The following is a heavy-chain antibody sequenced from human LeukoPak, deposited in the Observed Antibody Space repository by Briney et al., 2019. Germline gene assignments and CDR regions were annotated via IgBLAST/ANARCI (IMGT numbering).Heavy chain of an antibody. D-gene: IGHD5-12*01. V-gene: IGHV1-18*01. Sequence: ASVKVSCKASGYTFTSYGISWVRQAPGQGLEWMGWISAYNGNTNYAQKLQGRVTMTTDTSTSTAYMELRSLRSDDTAVYYCAREHTVATILYYGMDVWGQGTTVTVSS. CDR1: GYTFTSYG. CDR3: AREHTVATILYYGMDV. CDR2: ISAYNGNT. J-gene: IGHJ6*02.